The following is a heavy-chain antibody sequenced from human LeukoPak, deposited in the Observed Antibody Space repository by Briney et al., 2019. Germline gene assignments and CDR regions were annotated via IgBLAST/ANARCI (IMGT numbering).Heavy chain of an antibody. V-gene: IGHV4-34*01. CDR1: GGSFSGYY. D-gene: IGHD3-22*01. CDR3: ARHPQYYYDSSGLGDAFDI. Sequence: PSETLSLTCAVYGGSFSGYYWSWIRQPPGKGLDWIGEINHSGSTNYNPSLKSRVTISVDTSKNQFSLKLSSVTAADTAVYYCARHPQYYYDSSGLGDAFDIWGQGTMVTVSS. J-gene: IGHJ3*02. CDR2: INHSGST.